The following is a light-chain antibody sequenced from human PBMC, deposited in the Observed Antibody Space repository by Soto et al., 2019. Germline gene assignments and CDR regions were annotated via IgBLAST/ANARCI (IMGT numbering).Light chain of an antibody. CDR2: KAS. Sequence: DIQMTQSPSTLSASVGDRVTITCRASQSISSWLAWYQQKPGKAPELVIYKASSLGSGVPSRFSGSGYGTEFTLTISSLQPDDFATYYCQQYNSFWTFGRGTRVKIK. CDR1: QSISSW. V-gene: IGKV1-5*03. CDR3: QQYNSFWT. J-gene: IGKJ1*01.